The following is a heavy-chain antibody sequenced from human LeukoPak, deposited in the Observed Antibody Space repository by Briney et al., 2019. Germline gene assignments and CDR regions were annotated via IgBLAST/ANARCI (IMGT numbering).Heavy chain of an antibody. CDR1: GFTFSGFW. V-gene: IGHV3-7*01. J-gene: IGHJ4*02. CDR3: ARAGSFWHYVY. CDR2: IKQEGSEK. Sequence: GGSLRLSCAASGFTFSGFWMSWVRQTPGKGMEWVANIKQEGSEKYYVDSVKGRFTISRDNAKNSLSLQMNGLRVEDTAVYYCARAGSFWHYVYWGQGTLVTVSS. D-gene: IGHD1-7*01.